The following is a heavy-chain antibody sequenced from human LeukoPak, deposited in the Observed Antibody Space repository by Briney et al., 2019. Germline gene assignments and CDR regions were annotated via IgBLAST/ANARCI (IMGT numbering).Heavy chain of an antibody. J-gene: IGHJ5*02. CDR3: ARIIAVAGTPWFDP. CDR2: ISAYNGNT. V-gene: IGHV1-18*01. Sequence: ASVKVSCKASGYTFTSYGISWVRQAPGQGLEWMGWISAYNGNTNYAQKLQGRVTMTTDTSTSTAYMELRSLRSDDTAVYYCARIIAVAGTPWFDPWGQGTLVTVSS. D-gene: IGHD6-19*01. CDR1: GYTFTSYG.